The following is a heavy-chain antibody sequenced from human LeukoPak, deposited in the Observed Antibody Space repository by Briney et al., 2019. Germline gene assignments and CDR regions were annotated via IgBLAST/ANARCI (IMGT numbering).Heavy chain of an antibody. CDR2: ISYDGSNK. CDR3: ARDHSEQYYFDY. CDR1: GFTFSSYG. D-gene: IGHD1/OR15-1a*01. J-gene: IGHJ4*02. V-gene: IGHV3-30*03. Sequence: GRSLRLSCAASGFTFSSYGMHWVRQAPGKGLEWVAVISYDGSNKYYADSVKGRFTISRDNSKNTLYLQMNSLRAEDTAVYYCARDHSEQYYFDYWGQGTLVTVSS.